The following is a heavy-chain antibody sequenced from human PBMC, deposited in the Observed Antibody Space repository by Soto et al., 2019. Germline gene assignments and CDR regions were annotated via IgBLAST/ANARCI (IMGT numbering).Heavy chain of an antibody. CDR1: GYSFTTYW. CDR2: IYPGDSET. CDR3: ARHETEHRYYYYGMDV. J-gene: IGHJ6*02. Sequence: PGESLKISCKGSGYSFTTYWIAWVRQMPGKGLEWMGIIYPGDSETRYSPPFQGQVTISADKSISTAYLQWSSLKASDTAMYYCARHETEHRYYYYGMDVWGQGTTVTVSS. V-gene: IGHV5-51*01.